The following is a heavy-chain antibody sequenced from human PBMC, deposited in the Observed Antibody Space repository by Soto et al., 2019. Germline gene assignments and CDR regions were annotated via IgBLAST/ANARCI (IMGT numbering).Heavy chain of an antibody. Sequence: QVQLQESGPGLVKPSQTLSLTCTVSGGSISSGGYYWSWIRQHPEKGLEWIGYIYYSGSTYYNPSLKSRVTISVDTSKNQFSLKLSSVTAADTAVYYCARASVMVRGVNNWFDPWGQGTLVTVSS. CDR3: ARASVMVRGVNNWFDP. D-gene: IGHD3-10*01. CDR2: IYYSGST. J-gene: IGHJ5*02. CDR1: GGSISSGGYY. V-gene: IGHV4-31*03.